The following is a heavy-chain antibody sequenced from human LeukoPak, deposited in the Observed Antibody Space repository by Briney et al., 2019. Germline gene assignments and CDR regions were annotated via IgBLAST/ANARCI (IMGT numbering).Heavy chain of an antibody. CDR3: ARDWRHDYGDLYYYYGMDV. V-gene: IGHV3-7*01. CDR2: IKQDGSEK. J-gene: IGHJ6*02. D-gene: IGHD4-17*01. CDR1: GFTFSSCA. Sequence: PGGSLRLSCAASGFTFSSCAMSWVRQAPGKGLEWVANIKQDGSEKYYVDSVKGRFTISRDNAKNSLYLQMNSLRAEDTAVYYCARDWRHDYGDLYYYYGMDVWGQGTTVTVSS.